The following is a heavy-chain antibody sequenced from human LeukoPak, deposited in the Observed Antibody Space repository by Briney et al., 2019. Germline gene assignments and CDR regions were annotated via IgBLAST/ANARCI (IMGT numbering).Heavy chain of an antibody. V-gene: IGHV1-18*01. CDR1: GYTFTSYG. D-gene: IGHD2-2*01. CDR3: AREAIVVVPAADYYYYGMDV. J-gene: IGHJ6*02. Sequence: ASVKVSCKPSGYTFTSYGISWVRKAPGQGLEWMGWISAYNGNTNYAQKLQGRVTMTTDTSTSTAYMELRSLRSDDTAVYYCAREAIVVVPAADYYYYGMDVWGQGTTVTVSS. CDR2: ISAYNGNT.